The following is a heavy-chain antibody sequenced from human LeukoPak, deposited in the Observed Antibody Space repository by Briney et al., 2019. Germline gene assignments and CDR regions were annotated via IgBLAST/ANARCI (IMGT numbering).Heavy chain of an antibody. CDR3: ARGGPYGSGSFWFDY. D-gene: IGHD3-10*01. CDR1: GGSISSSSYY. Sequence: SETLSLTCTVSGGSISSSSYYWGWVRQPPGKGLEWIGSIYYSGSTYYNPSPKSRVTISVDTSKNQFSLKVTSVTTADTAVYYCARGGPYGSGSFWFDYWGQGTLGTVSS. CDR2: IYYSGST. J-gene: IGHJ4*02. V-gene: IGHV4-39*07.